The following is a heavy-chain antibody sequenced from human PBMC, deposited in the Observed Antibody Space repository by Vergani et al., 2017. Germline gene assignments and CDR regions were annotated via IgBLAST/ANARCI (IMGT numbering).Heavy chain of an antibody. CDR2: IIPILGIA. CDR3: ARGSTYYGSGSYISPYYYYGMDV. Sequence: QIQLVQSGAEVKKPGSSVKVSCKASGGTFSSYTISWVRQAPGQGLEWMGRIIPILGIANYAQKFQGRVTITADKSTSVAYMWLSSLRSEDTAVYYCARGSTYYGSGSYISPYYYYGMDVWSQGTTVTVSS. D-gene: IGHD3-10*01. J-gene: IGHJ6*02. CDR1: GGTFSSYT. V-gene: IGHV1-69*02.